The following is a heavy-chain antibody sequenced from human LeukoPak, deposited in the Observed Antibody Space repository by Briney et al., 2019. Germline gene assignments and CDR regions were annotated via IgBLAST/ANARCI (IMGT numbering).Heavy chain of an antibody. CDR2: IDSSGNT. V-gene: IGHV3-53*01. Sequence: GGSLRLSCAASGFAVSSNYMSWVRQPPGKGLEWLSLIDSSGNTFYADSVKGRFTISRDNLKNTLFLQMNSLRAEDTALYYCARDPVVASPGPFYYHYMDVWGKGTTVTVSS. CDR3: ARDPVVASPGPFYYHYMDV. CDR1: GFAVSSNY. D-gene: IGHD6-13*01. J-gene: IGHJ6*03.